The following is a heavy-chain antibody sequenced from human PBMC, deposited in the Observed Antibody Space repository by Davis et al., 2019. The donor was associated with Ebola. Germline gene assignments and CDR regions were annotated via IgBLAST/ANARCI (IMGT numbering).Heavy chain of an antibody. CDR1: GYTFTGYY. J-gene: IGHJ5*02. CDR2: INPNSGGT. Sequence: ASVKVSCKTSGYTFTGYYMHWVRQAPGQGLEWMGWINPNSGGTNYAQKFQGWVTMTRDTSISTAYMELSRLRSDDTAVYYCARGAATVTTGWFDPWGQGTLVTVSS. CDR3: ARGAATVTTGWFDP. D-gene: IGHD4-17*01. V-gene: IGHV1-2*04.